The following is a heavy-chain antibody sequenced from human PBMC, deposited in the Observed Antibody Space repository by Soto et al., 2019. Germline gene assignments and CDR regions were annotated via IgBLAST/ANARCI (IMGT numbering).Heavy chain of an antibody. V-gene: IGHV4-39*01. CDR1: GGSISSNSYS. Sequence: SEILSLTCTVSGGSISSNSYSWGWIRQPPGKGLEWIGTLYSSRDTYYNPSLKSRVTISADTSQNQFSLDLTSVTATDTAVYFCARHPGYCSGGSCNGQYTLDVWGQGTTVPVSS. J-gene: IGHJ6*02. CDR3: ARHPGYCSGGSCNGQYTLDV. CDR2: LYSSRDT. D-gene: IGHD2-15*01.